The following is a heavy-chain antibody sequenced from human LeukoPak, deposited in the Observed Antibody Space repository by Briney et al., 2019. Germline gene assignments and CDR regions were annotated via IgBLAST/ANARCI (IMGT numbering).Heavy chain of an antibody. V-gene: IGHV4-4*07. J-gene: IGHJ4*02. CDR1: GGSLSSYY. D-gene: IGHD3-22*01. Sequence: SETLSLTCTVYGGSLSSYYWSWIRQPAGKGLEWIGRIYTSGSTNYNPSLKSRVTISVDTSKNQFSLKLSSVTAADTAVYYCARLMRYYDSSGYSAFFDYWGQGTLVTVSS. CDR3: ARLMRYYDSSGYSAFFDY. CDR2: IYTSGST.